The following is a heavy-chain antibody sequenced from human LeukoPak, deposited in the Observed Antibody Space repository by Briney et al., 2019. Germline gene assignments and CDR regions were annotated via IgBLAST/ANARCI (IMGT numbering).Heavy chain of an antibody. Sequence: KTSETLSLTCTVSGGSISSGSYYWSWIRQPAGKGLEWIGRIYTSGSTNYNPSLKSRVTISVDTSKNQFSLKLSSVTAADTAVYYCARENHSSSRRNFDYWGQGTLVTVSS. D-gene: IGHD6-13*01. CDR3: ARENHSSSRRNFDY. CDR1: GGSISSGSYY. CDR2: IYTSGST. V-gene: IGHV4-61*02. J-gene: IGHJ4*02.